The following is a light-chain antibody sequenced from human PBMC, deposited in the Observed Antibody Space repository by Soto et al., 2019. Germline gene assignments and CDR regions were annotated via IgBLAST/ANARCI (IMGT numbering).Light chain of an antibody. CDR1: QDISHY. Sequence: IRITHAPTSPSPSVGDIRTITCQASQDISHYLNWYQQKPGKALKLLIYDASNLHPGVPSRFRGSGSGTEFSFNITSLQPEDVATYYCQQYDDLPITFGQGTRLEIK. CDR2: DAS. CDR3: QQYDDLPIT. V-gene: IGKV1-33*01. J-gene: IGKJ5*01.